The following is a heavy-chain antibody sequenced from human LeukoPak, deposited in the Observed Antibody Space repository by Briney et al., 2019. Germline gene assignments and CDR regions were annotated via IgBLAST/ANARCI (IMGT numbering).Heavy chain of an antibody. CDR1: GYTFTGYY. V-gene: IGHV1-2*02. CDR2: INPNSGGT. J-gene: IGHJ5*02. D-gene: IGHD3-3*01. CDR3: ARDSGFWSGYSRYNWFDP. Sequence: ASVKVSCKASGYTFTGYYMHWVRQAPGQGLEWMGWINPNSGGTNYAQKFQGRVIMTRDTSISTAYMELSRLRSDDTAVYYCARDSGFWSGYSRYNWFDPWGQGTLVTVSS.